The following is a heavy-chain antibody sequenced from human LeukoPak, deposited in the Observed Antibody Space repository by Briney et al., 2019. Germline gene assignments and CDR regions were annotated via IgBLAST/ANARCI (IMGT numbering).Heavy chain of an antibody. Sequence: ASVKVSCKASGYTFTGYYMHWVRQAPGQGLEWMGWINPNSGGTNYAQKFQGRVTMTRDTSISTAYMELSRLRSDDTAVYYCARGPDCGAACPYYYYYMDVWGKGTTVTVSS. D-gene: IGHD2-21*02. CDR1: GYTFTGYY. V-gene: IGHV1-2*02. J-gene: IGHJ6*03. CDR2: INPNSGGT. CDR3: ARGPDCGAACPYYYYYMDV.